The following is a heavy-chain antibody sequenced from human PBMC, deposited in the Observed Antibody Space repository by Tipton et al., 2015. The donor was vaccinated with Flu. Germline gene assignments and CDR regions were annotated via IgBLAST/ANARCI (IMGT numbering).Heavy chain of an antibody. V-gene: IGHV4-61*02. Sequence: TLSLTCTVSGGPFSTPQYIWTWVRRPAGKGLEWIGRIHYNGVTNYNPSLKTRVTISVDTSKNQFSLKLTSVTAADTAVYYCARDDGDYGSETYHYYYGMDVWGQGTTVTVSS. CDR2: IHYNGVT. J-gene: IGHJ6*02. D-gene: IGHD3-10*01. CDR1: GGPFSTPQYI. CDR3: ARDDGDYGSETYHYYYGMDV.